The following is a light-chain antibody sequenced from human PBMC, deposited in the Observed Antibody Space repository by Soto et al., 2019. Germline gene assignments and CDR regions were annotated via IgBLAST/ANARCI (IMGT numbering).Light chain of an antibody. J-gene: IGLJ1*01. V-gene: IGLV1-51*01. Sequence: QSVMTQPPSVSAAPGQKVTISCSGSSSNIGGNSVSWYQQLPGTAPKLLMYDDNKRPSRIPDRFSGSKSGTSATLGITGFETGDEADYYCGSWDSSLSAYVFGTGTKLTVL. CDR3: GSWDSSLSAYV. CDR1: SSNIGGNS. CDR2: DDN.